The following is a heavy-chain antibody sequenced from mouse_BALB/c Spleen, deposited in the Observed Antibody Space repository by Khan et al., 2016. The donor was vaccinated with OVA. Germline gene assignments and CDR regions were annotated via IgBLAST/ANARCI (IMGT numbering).Heavy chain of an antibody. Sequence: EVQLLETGGDLVQPGGSRKLSCVASGFTFSSFGMHWIRQAPEKGLEWVAYISGDSHTIYYADTVKGRFTISRDTPKNTLFLQMTSLRSEDIAMYYCTRSYFNGYYFDQWGQGTTLTVSS. CDR2: ISGDSHTI. J-gene: IGHJ2*01. CDR3: TRSYFNGYYFDQ. V-gene: IGHV5-17*02. CDR1: GFTFSSFG.